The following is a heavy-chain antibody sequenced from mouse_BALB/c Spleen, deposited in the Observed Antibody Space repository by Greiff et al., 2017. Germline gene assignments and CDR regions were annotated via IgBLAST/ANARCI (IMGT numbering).Heavy chain of an antibody. J-gene: IGHJ2*01. CDR3: ARATTVEFDD. V-gene: IGHV1-7*01. CDR1: GYTFTSYW. CDR2: INPSTGYT. D-gene: IGHD1-1*01. Sequence: QVQLQQSGAELAKPGASVKMSCKASGYTFTSYWMHWVKQRPGQGLEWIGYINPSTGYTEYNQKFKDKATLTADKSSSTAYMQLSSLTSEDSAVYYCARATTVEFDDWGQGTTLTVTS.